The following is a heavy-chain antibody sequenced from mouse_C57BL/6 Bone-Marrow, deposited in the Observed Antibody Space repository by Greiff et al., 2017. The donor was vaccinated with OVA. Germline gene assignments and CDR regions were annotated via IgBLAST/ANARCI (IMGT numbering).Heavy chain of an antibody. CDR1: GFTFSSYA. J-gene: IGHJ3*01. Sequence: EVKVEESGGGLVKPGGSLKLSCAASGFTFSSYAMSWVRQTPEKRLEWVATISDGGSYTYYPDNVKGRFTISRDNAKNNLYLQMSHLKSEDTAMYYCARELRAYWGQGTLVTVSA. CDR2: ISDGGSYT. V-gene: IGHV5-4*01. CDR3: ARELRAY.